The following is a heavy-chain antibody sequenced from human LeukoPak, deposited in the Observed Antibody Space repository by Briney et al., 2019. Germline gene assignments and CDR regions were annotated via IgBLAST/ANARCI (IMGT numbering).Heavy chain of an antibody. CDR3: ARHYGP. D-gene: IGHD3-10*01. Sequence: SFTSYWIGWVRQMPGKGLEWIGSIYYSGSTYYNPSLKSRVTISVDTSKNQFSLKLNSVTATDTAVYYCARHYGPWGQGTLVTVSS. CDR2: IYYSGST. J-gene: IGHJ4*02. CDR1: SFTSYW. V-gene: IGHV4-39*01.